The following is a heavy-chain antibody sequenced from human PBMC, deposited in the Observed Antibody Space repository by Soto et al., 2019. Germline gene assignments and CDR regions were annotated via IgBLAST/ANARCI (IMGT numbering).Heavy chain of an antibody. Sequence: EVQLVESGGGLIQPGGSLRLSCAVSGFTVSNNYMSWVRQAPGKGLEGVSVIYSGGYTAYGDSVKGRFTISRDNSKNTLYLQMNGGGPNDSAGYYLATPWGGGGYWGQGTLVTVSS. CDR3: ATPWGGGGY. J-gene: IGHJ4*02. CDR1: GFTVSNNY. D-gene: IGHD3-16*01. V-gene: IGHV3-53*01. CDR2: IYSGGYT.